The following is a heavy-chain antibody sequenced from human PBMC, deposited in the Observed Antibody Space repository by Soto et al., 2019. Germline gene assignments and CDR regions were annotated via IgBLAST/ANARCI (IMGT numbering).Heavy chain of an antibody. Sequence: GGSLRLSCAASGFTFSSYGMHWVRQAPGKGLEWVAVIWYDGSNKYYADSVKGRFTISRDNSKNTLYLQMNSLRAEDTAVYYCARVPDRQLPYYYYYYMDVWGKGTTVTVSS. CDR3: ARVPDRQLPYYYYYYMDV. J-gene: IGHJ6*03. CDR2: IWYDGSNK. D-gene: IGHD2-2*01. CDR1: GFTFSSYG. V-gene: IGHV3-33*01.